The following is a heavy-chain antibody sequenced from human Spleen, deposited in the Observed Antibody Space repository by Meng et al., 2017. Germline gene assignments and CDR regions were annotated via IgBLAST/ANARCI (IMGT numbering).Heavy chain of an antibody. D-gene: IGHD3-9*01. Sequence: QMQLQESGPRLVTPSQDLSLTCNVSGGSMINSDFYWSWIRQHPERGLEWIGYIYHSGTTSYHPSLKSRNTISLDTSQNKFSLEVASVTAADTAVYYCARQLRYFDWFDLWGQGTLVTVSS. J-gene: IGHJ5*02. CDR2: IYHSGTT. V-gene: IGHV4-31*02. CDR3: ARQLRYFDWFDL. CDR1: GGSMINSDFY.